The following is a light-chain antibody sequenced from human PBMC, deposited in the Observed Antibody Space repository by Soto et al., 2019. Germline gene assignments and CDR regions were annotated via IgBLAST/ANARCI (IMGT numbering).Light chain of an antibody. CDR2: GAS. Sequence: EIVMTQSPATLSVSAGGRATLSCRASQSVSSNLAWYQKQPGQAPRLLMFGASTRATGIPARFSGSGSGTAFTLTISSLQSEDFAVYYCQQYDKWPYTFGQGTNLEIK. J-gene: IGKJ2*01. V-gene: IGKV3-15*01. CDR1: QSVSSN. CDR3: QQYDKWPYT.